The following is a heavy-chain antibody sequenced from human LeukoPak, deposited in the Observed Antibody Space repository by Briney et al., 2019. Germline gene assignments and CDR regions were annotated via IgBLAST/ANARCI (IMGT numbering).Heavy chain of an antibody. CDR2: LYNAGST. CDR1: GFIVSNNY. D-gene: IGHD3-22*01. V-gene: IGHV3-53*01. J-gene: IGHJ4*02. Sequence: GGSLRLSCVASGFIVSNNYMSWVRQAPGKGLEWVSVLYNAGSTYYADSVRGRFTISRDNSKNTLYLYSLRAEDTAVYYCASLKGLFDYFDYWGQGILVTVYS. CDR3: ASLKGLFDYFDY.